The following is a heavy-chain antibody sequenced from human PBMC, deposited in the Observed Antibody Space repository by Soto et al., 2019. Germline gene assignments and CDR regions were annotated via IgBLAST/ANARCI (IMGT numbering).Heavy chain of an antibody. D-gene: IGHD3-9*01. CDR2: ISSSGSTI. Sequence: TGGSLRLSCAASGFTFSDYYMSWIRQAPGKGLEWVSYISSSGSTIYYADSVKGRFTTSRDNAKNSLYLQMNSLRAEDTAVYYCARDRLRYFDWLSHDYWGQGTLVTVSS. CDR1: GFTFSDYY. CDR3: ARDRLRYFDWLSHDY. J-gene: IGHJ4*02. V-gene: IGHV3-11*01.